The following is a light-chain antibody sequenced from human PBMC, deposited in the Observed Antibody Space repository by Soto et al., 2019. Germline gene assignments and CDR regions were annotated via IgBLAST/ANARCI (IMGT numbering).Light chain of an antibody. V-gene: IGKV4-1*01. Sequence: DIVMTQSPDSLAVSLGERATINCKSSQSVLYSSNNKNYLAWYQQRPGQPPKLLIYWASTRESGVPDRFSGSWSVTDFTRTITSLQAEDVAVYYCQQYESTPPTFGQGTKLEIK. CDR3: QQYESTPPT. CDR2: WAS. J-gene: IGKJ2*01. CDR1: QSVLYSSNNKNY.